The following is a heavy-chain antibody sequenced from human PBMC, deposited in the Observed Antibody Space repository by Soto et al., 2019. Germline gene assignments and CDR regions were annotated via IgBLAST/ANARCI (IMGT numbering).Heavy chain of an antibody. CDR3: ARGVTIFGVVIEVPAWMVANWFDP. D-gene: IGHD3-3*01. CDR2: IYYSGST. J-gene: IGHJ5*02. V-gene: IGHV4-31*03. CDR1: GGPISSGGYY. Sequence: SETLSLTCTVSGGPISSGGYYWSWIRQHPGKGLEWIGYIYYSGSTYYNPSLKSRVTISVDTSKNQFSLKLSSVTAADTAVYYCARGVTIFGVVIEVPAWMVANWFDPWGQGTLVTVSS.